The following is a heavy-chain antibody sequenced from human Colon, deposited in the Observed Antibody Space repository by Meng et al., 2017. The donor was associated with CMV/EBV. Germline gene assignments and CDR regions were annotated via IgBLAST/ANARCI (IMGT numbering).Heavy chain of an antibody. CDR3: ARVICGGDCYLDY. CDR2: IITISGTT. V-gene: IGHV1-69*12. CDR1: KGTFSSYP. Sequence: QVQRGQAVGGGKKAGSSVTVSCKASKGTFSSYPISWVRQGPGQGLEGVGGIITISGTTDYAQKFQGRVTITADESTITAYMKLSNLRSEDTAIYYCARVICGGDCYLDYWGRGTLVTVSS. J-gene: IGHJ4*02. D-gene: IGHD2-21*02.